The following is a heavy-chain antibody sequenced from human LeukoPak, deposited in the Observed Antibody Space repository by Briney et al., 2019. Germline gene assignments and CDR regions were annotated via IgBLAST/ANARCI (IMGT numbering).Heavy chain of an antibody. D-gene: IGHD5-12*01. V-gene: IGHV4-59*05. CDR2: IYYSGST. CDR3: ARSPNSGYDPFDY. Sequence: SETLSLTCTVSGASISSYYWSWIRQPPGTGLEWIGSIYYSGSTYYNPSLKSRVTISVDTSKNQFSLKLSSVTAADTAVYYCARSPNSGYDPFDYWGQGTLVTVSS. J-gene: IGHJ4*02. CDR1: GASISSYY.